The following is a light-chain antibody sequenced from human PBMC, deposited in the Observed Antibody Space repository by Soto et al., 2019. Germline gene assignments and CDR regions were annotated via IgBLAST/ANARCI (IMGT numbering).Light chain of an antibody. Sequence: IVLTQSPATLSLSPGDRATLSCRASQSVSNSLVWYQHKPGQAPRFLIYDASKRATGTPARFSGTGSGTDFTLTISSLQPEDFATYYCQQFNNYPTFGQGTRLEIK. CDR1: QSVSNS. CDR2: DAS. V-gene: IGKV3-11*01. J-gene: IGKJ5*01. CDR3: QQFNNYPT.